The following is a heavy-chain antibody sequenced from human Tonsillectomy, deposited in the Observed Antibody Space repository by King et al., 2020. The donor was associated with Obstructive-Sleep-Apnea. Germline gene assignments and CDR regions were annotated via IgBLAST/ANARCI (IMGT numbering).Heavy chain of an antibody. Sequence: VQLVESGAEVKKPGAPVKISCKASGYTFTRNWMHWVRQAPGQGLEWMGMINPSVGSTSYAQRFQGRVTMTRDTSTTTVYMELSSLRSEDTAVYFCAIVMDSGSYYEAFDIWGQGTVVTVSS. CDR1: GYTFTRNW. CDR2: INPSVGST. J-gene: IGHJ3*02. CDR3: AIVMDSGSYYEAFDI. V-gene: IGHV1-46*01. D-gene: IGHD1-26*01.